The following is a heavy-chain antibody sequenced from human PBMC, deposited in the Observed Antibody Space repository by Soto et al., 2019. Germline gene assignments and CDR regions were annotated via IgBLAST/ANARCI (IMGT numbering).Heavy chain of an antibody. CDR2: ISSSSASI. D-gene: IGHD6-13*01. V-gene: IGHV3-11*01. J-gene: IGHJ5*02. CDR1: GFTFSDYY. Sequence: PGGSLRLSCAASGFTFSDYYMSWIRQAPGKGLEWVSYISSSSASIYYADSVKGRFTISRDNAETSQTLQINSLTAEHTAVYYCVGGGWSSSGGIAASWGQGTLVTVSS. CDR3: VGGGWSSSGGIAAS.